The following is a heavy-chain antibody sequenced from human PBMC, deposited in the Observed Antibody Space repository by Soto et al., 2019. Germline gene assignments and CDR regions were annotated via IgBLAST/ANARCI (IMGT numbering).Heavy chain of an antibody. V-gene: IGHV1-69*06. CDR2: IIPIFGTT. CDR1: GGTFGSDA. D-gene: IGHD3-22*01. CDR3: ARDRTDSGYYTNWLDP. J-gene: IGHJ5*02. Sequence: QVHLMQSGAEVKKPGSSVKVSCKASGGTFGSDAITWVRQAPGQGLEWVGRIIPIFGTTNYAQNLQGRVTISADKSTPTSYMELPSLTSDDTALYYCARDRTDSGYYTNWLDPWGQGTQVTVSS.